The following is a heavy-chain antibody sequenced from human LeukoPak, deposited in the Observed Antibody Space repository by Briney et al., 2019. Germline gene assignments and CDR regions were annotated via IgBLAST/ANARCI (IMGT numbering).Heavy chain of an antibody. CDR1: GFTFSNAW. J-gene: IGHJ4*02. D-gene: IGHD6-6*01. Sequence: GGSLRLSCAASGFTFSNAWMSWVRRAPGKGLEWVGRIKSKTDGGTTDYAAPVKGRFAISRDDSKNTLYLQMNSLKTEDTAVYYCTTGSGRAARRLGGPDYYFDYWGQGTLVTVSS. CDR3: TTGSGRAARRLGGPDYYFDY. CDR2: IKSKTDGGTT. V-gene: IGHV3-15*01.